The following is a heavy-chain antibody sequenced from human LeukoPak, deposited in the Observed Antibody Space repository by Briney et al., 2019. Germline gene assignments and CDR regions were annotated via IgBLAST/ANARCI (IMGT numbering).Heavy chain of an antibody. CDR3: ATYCSHTSCHTGGGFQH. CDR2: IYTSGGT. CDR1: GGSISSGGYF. J-gene: IGHJ1*01. V-gene: IGHV4-61*02. Sequence: SQTLSLTCTVSGGSISSGGYFWSWIRQPAGKGLEWIGRIYTSGGTNYNPSLNSRVTVSIDTSTNQCSLRLTSVPAADTAVYYCATYCSHTSCHTGGGFQHWGQGTLVTVSS. D-gene: IGHD2-2*02.